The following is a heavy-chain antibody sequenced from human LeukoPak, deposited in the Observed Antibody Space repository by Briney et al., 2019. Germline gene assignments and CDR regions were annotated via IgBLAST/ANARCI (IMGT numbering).Heavy chain of an antibody. Sequence: KTGGSLRLSCAASGFTFSSYSMDWVRQAPGKGLEWVSSISSSRSYIYYADSVKGRFTISRDNAKNSLYLQMNSLRAEHTAVYYCARDRRIFISSSGWYGGGQGTLVTVSS. J-gene: IGHJ4*02. CDR1: GFTFSSYS. D-gene: IGHD6-19*01. CDR3: ARDRRIFISSSGWYG. CDR2: ISSSRSYI. V-gene: IGHV3-21*01.